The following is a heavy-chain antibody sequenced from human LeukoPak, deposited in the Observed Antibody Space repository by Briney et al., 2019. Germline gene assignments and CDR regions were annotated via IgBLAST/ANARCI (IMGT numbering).Heavy chain of an antibody. CDR2: IYYSGST. J-gene: IGHJ4*02. V-gene: IGHV4-59*08. CDR1: GGSISSYY. Sequence: SETLSLTCTVSGGSISSYYWSWIRQPPGKGLEWIGYIYYSGSTNYNPSLKSRVTISVDTSKNQFSLKLSSVTAADTAVYYCARHGHNSYFDYWGQGTLVTVSS. CDR3: ARHGHNSYFDY. D-gene: IGHD5-24*01.